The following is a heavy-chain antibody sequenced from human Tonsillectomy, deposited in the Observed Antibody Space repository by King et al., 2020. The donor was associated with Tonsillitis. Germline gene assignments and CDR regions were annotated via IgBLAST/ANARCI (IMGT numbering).Heavy chain of an antibody. J-gene: IGHJ3*02. CDR3: ARVDYDSSGYWDAFDI. CDR1: GFTFSSHS. CDR2: LSSSGRSI. V-gene: IGHV3-48*01. Sequence: DVQLVESGGGLAQPGGSLRLSCAASGFTFSSHSMNWVRQAPGKGLDWVSYLSSSGRSIYYADFVKGRFTISRDNAKNSLYLQMNSLRAEDTAVYYCARVDYDSSGYWDAFDIWGQGTTVTVSS. D-gene: IGHD3-22*01.